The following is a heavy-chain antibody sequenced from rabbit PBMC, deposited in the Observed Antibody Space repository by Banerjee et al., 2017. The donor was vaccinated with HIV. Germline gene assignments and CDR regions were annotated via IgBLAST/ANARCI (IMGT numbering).Heavy chain of an antibody. J-gene: IGHJ4*01. CDR2: DVSTGGRT. V-gene: IGHV1S45*01. CDR3: ARDLAGVIGWNFNL. D-gene: IGHD4-1*01. Sequence: QQQLEESGGGLVKPEGSLTLTCTASGFSFSNKYVMCWVRQAPGKGLEYIGDVSTGGRTVYATWAKGRFTISKTSWTTVTLQMTSLTAADTATYFCARDLAGVIGWNFNLWGPGTLVTVS. CDR1: GFSFSNKYV.